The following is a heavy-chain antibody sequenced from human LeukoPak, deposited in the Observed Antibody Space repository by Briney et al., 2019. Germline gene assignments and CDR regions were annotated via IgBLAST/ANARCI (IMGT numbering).Heavy chain of an antibody. CDR2: IVSSGDTT. CDR1: GFRFSDYY. V-gene: IGHV3-11*01. J-gene: IGHJ6*02. Sequence: KPGGSLRLACEASGFRFSDYYMTWLRQAPGVGLEWLSYIVSSGDTTYYADSVKGRFTISRDNAKNSLYLQMNSLRAEDTAVYFCARGDSSSWYVGYHILDVWGQGTTVTVS. CDR3: ARGDSSSWYVGYHILDV. D-gene: IGHD6-13*01.